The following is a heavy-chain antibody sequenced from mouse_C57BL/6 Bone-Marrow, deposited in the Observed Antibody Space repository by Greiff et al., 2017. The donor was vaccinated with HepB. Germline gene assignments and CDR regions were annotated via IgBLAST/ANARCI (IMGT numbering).Heavy chain of an antibody. CDR3: TTPPPYYGSSYWYFDV. V-gene: IGHV14-4*01. J-gene: IGHJ1*03. CDR2: IDPENGDT. Sequence: EVKLMESGAELVRPGASVKLSCTASGFNIKDDYMHWVKQRPEQGLEWIGWIDPENGDTEYASKFQGKATITADTSSNTAYLQLSSLTSEDTAVYYCTTPPPYYGSSYWYFDVWGTGTTVTVSS. CDR1: GFNIKDDY. D-gene: IGHD1-1*01.